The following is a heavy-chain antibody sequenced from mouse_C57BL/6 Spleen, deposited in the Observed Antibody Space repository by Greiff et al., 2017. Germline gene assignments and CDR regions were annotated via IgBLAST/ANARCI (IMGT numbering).Heavy chain of an antibody. J-gene: IGHJ1*03. V-gene: IGHV7-3*01. Sequence: DVMLVESGGGLVQPGGSLSLSCAASGFTFTDYYMSWVRQPPGKALEWLGFIRNKANGYTTEYSASVKGRFTISRDNSQSILYLQMNALRAEDSATYYCARYPTTVVANWYFDVWGTGTTVTVSS. CDR1: GFTFTDYY. D-gene: IGHD1-1*01. CDR3: ARYPTTVVANWYFDV. CDR2: IRNKANGYTT.